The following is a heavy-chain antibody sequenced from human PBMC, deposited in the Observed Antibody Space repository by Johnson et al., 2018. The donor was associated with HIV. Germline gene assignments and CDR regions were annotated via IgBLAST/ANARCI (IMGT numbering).Heavy chain of an antibody. V-gene: IGHV3-30-3*01. CDR3: AREIQYFTAFDI. D-gene: IGHD3-9*01. J-gene: IGHJ3*02. CDR2: ISHDVNNK. Sequence: QVQLVESGGGVVQPGRSLRLSCAASGFTFNRYILHWVRQAPGKGLEWVAAISHDVNNKFSADSVKGRFTLSRDNSKNTLYLQMDSLRPEDTAVYYCAREIQYFTAFDIWGQGTMVTVSS. CDR1: GFTFNRYI.